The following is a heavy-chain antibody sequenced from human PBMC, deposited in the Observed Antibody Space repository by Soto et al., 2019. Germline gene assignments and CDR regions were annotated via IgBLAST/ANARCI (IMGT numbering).Heavy chain of an antibody. Sequence: QVQLVQSGAEVKKPGASVKVSCKASGYTFTSYDINWVRQATGQGLEWMGWMNPNSGNTGYAQKFQGRVTMTRNTPISTAYMELSSLRSEDTAVYYCARRAYCISTSCEGTGWFDPWGQGTLVTVSS. CDR2: MNPNSGNT. CDR1: GYTFTSYD. J-gene: IGHJ5*02. V-gene: IGHV1-8*01. CDR3: ARRAYCISTSCEGTGWFDP. D-gene: IGHD2-2*01.